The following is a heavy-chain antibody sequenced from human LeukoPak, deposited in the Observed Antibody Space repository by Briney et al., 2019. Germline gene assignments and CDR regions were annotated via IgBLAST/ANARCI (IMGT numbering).Heavy chain of an antibody. J-gene: IGHJ4*02. CDR1: GGSISSYY. V-gene: IGHV4-59*08. CDR3: ARHAGYSSGWYFDY. Sequence: PSETLSLTCTVSGGSISSYYWSWIRQPPGKRLEWIAYISDIGSINYNPSLKSRVTISLDTSKNQFSLKLSSVTAADTAVYYCARHAGYSSGWYFDYWGQGTLVTVSS. CDR2: ISDIGSI. D-gene: IGHD6-19*01.